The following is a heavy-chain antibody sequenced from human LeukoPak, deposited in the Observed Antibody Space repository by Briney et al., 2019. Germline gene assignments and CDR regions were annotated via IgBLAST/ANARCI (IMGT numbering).Heavy chain of an antibody. J-gene: IGHJ4*02. Sequence: GGSLRLSCAASGFTFSSFAMHWVRQAPGKGLEWVAVISFDGSDKYYADAVKGRFTISRDNSENTVYLQMNSLRAEDTAVYYCARDLDSSGYYYAHWGQGSLVTVSS. CDR3: ARDLDSSGYYYAH. D-gene: IGHD3-22*01. CDR1: GFTFSSFA. V-gene: IGHV3-30*04. CDR2: ISFDGSDK.